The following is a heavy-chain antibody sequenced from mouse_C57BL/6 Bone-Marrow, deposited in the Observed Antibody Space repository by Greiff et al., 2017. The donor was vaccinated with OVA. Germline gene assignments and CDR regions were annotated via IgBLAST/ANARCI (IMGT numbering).Heavy chain of an antibody. Sequence: VESGASVKLSCKASGYTFTSYDINWVKQRLGQGLEWIGRIYPRDDSTKYNEKFKGKATLTVDTSSCTAYMELHSLTSEDSAVYFCARRGITTVVVGGNYFDYWGQGTTLTVSS. CDR2: IYPRDDST. D-gene: IGHD1-1*01. CDR1: GYTFTSYD. V-gene: IGHV1-85*01. CDR3: ARRGITTVVVGGNYFDY. J-gene: IGHJ2*01.